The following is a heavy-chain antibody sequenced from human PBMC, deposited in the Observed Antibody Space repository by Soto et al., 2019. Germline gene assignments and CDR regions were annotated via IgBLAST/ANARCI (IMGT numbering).Heavy chain of an antibody. Sequence: SETLSLTCTVSGGSISSSSYYWGWIRQPPGKGLEWIGSIYCSGSTYYNPSLKSRVTISVDTSKNQFSLKLSSVTAADTAVYYCARQTTVTTFWWSDPWGQGTLVTVSS. CDR2: IYCSGST. J-gene: IGHJ5*02. CDR3: ARQTTVTTFWWSDP. V-gene: IGHV4-39*01. D-gene: IGHD4-17*01. CDR1: GGSISSSSYY.